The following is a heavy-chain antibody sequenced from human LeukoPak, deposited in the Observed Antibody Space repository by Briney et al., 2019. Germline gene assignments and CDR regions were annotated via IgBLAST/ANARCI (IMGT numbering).Heavy chain of an antibody. CDR1: GYTFTGYY. CDR2: INPNSGGT. CDR3: ARISIGVYGDYYYGMDV. D-gene: IGHD4-17*01. J-gene: IGHJ6*04. Sequence: ASVKVSCKASGYTFTGYYTHWVRQAPGQGLEWMGWINPNSGGTNYAQKFQGRVTMTRDTSISTAYMELSRLRSDDTAVYYCARISIGVYGDYYYGMDVWGKGTTVTVSS. V-gene: IGHV1-2*02.